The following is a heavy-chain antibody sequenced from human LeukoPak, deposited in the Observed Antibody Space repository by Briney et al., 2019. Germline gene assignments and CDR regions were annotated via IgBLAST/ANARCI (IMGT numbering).Heavy chain of an antibody. CDR2: IRNDGSNK. V-gene: IGHV3-30*02. CDR3: AKDLLRGAAAAGQFDY. Sequence: GGSLRLSCAASGFTFSSYGMRWVRQAPGKGLEWVAFIRNDGSNKYYADSVKGRFTISRDNSKNTLYLQMNSLRAEDTAVYYCAKDLLRGAAAAGQFDYWGQGTLVTVSS. CDR1: GFTFSSYG. D-gene: IGHD6-13*01. J-gene: IGHJ4*02.